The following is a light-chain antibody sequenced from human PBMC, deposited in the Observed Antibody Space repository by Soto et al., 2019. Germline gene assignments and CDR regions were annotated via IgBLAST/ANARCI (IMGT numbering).Light chain of an antibody. CDR3: SSYGASSTL. V-gene: IGLV2-14*03. CDR1: SSDIGSSNY. CDR2: DVS. Sequence: QSALTQPASLSRSPGQSITISCTGTSSDIGSSNYVSWYQQHPGKAPKLMIFDVSYRPSGISDRFSGSKSGNTASLTISGLQPEDEADYYCSSYGASSTLFGGGTKLTVL. J-gene: IGLJ3*02.